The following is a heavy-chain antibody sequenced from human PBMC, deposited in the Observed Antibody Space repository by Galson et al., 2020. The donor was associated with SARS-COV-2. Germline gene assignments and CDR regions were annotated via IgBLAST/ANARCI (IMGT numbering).Heavy chain of an antibody. CDR3: TTHFDCWTN. V-gene: IGHV4-39*01. Sequence: SETLSLTCSVSGGSISGSRHYWGWVRQPPGKGLEWSGSLFTTASPYYNSSLKSRVTIAEDTSNDQLSLELRSVTAADTATYSCTTHFDCWTNWGHGILVTVSS. J-gene: IGHJ4*01. CDR1: GGSISGSRHY. CDR2: LFTTASP. D-gene: IGHD3-3*01.